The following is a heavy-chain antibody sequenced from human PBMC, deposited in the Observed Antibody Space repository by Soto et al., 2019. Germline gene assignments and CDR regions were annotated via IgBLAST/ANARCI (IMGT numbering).Heavy chain of an antibody. Sequence: GGSLRLSCAASGFTFSSYGMHWVRQAPGKGLEWVAVIWYDGSNKYYADSVKGRFTISRDNSKNTLYLQMNSLRAEDTAVYYCARDPGLPYYDILTGYPDYWGQGTLVTVSS. CDR3: ARDPGLPYYDILTGYPDY. CDR1: GFTFSSYG. D-gene: IGHD3-9*01. CDR2: IWYDGSNK. V-gene: IGHV3-33*01. J-gene: IGHJ4*02.